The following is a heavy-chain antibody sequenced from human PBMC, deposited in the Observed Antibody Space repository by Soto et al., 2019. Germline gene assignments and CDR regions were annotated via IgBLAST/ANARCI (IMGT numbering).Heavy chain of an antibody. Sequence: QVQLVESGGGLVKPGGSLRLSCVASGFTFSDYYMSWIRQAPGKGLEWVSSISGSSSYTNYADSVKGRFTISRDNSKNSLYLQMNSLRAEDTAVYYCARDHHRYSGYDYVDYWGQGTLVPVSS. D-gene: IGHD5-12*01. V-gene: IGHV3-11*05. CDR2: ISGSSSYT. CDR3: ARDHHRYSGYDYVDY. J-gene: IGHJ4*02. CDR1: GFTFSDYY.